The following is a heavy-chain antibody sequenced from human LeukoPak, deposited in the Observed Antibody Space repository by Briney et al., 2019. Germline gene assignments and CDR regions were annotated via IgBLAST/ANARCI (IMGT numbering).Heavy chain of an antibody. CDR1: GFTVSTNY. Sequence: GGSLRLSCAASGFTVSTNYMSWVRQAPGKGLEWVSVIYSGGSTYYADSVKGRFTISRDKSKNTLYLQMNSLRAEDTAVYHCARDLVGVPAAIGYWGQGTLVTVSS. CDR3: ARDLVGVPAAIGY. CDR2: IYSGGST. J-gene: IGHJ4*02. D-gene: IGHD2-2*01. V-gene: IGHV3-53*01.